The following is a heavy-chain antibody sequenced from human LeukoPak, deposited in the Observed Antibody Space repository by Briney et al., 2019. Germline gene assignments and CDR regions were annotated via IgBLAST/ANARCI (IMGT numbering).Heavy chain of an antibody. CDR1: GGSFSGYY. J-gene: IGHJ6*02. V-gene: IGHV4-34*01. Sequence: SETLSPTCAVYGGSFSGYYWSWIRQPPGKGLEWIGEINHSGSTNYNPSLKSRVTISVDTSKNQFSLKLSSVTAADTAVYYCARDGPFYYGMDVWGQGTTVTVPS. CDR2: INHSGST. CDR3: ARDGPFYYGMDV.